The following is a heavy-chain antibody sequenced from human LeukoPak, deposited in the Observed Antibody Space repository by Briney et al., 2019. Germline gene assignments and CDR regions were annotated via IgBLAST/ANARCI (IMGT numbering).Heavy chain of an antibody. CDR3: TRMSREAPGLPDL. Sequence: GGSLRLSCAASGFTFSSYSMNWVRQAPGKGLEWVSGIGSNSVPTVYADSVKGRFTISRDNAKNTLYLQIGSLRADDTAVYYCTRMSREAPGLPDLWGQGTLVTVSS. J-gene: IGHJ5*02. CDR1: GFTFSSYS. D-gene: IGHD5-24*01. CDR2: IGSNSVPT. V-gene: IGHV3-21*01.